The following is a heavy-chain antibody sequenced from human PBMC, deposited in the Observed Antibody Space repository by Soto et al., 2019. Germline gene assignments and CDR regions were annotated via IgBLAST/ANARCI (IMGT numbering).Heavy chain of an antibody. V-gene: IGHV1-69*06. Sequence: SVKVSCKASGGTFSSCAISWVRQAPGQGLEWMGGIIPIFGTANYAQKFQGRVTITADKSTSTAYMELSSLRSEDTAVYYCARELPPRYAYNWFDPWGQGTLVTVSS. D-gene: IGHD3-9*01. CDR3: ARELPPRYAYNWFDP. CDR2: IIPIFGTA. CDR1: GGTFSSCA. J-gene: IGHJ5*02.